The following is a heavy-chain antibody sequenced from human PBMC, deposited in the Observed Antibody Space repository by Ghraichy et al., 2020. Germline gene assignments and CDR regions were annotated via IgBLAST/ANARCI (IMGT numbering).Heavy chain of an antibody. J-gene: IGHJ6*02. V-gene: IGHV3-23*01. CDR2: ISGSGGST. Sequence: GGSLRLSCAASGFTFSSYDMSWVRQAPGKGLEWVSGISGSGGSTYYADSVKGRFTFSRDNSKNTLYLQRNSLRAEATAVYYCGKYSGYDLKCRRTFYTGVDVWGHGATVTVSS. D-gene: IGHD5-12*01. CDR3: GKYSGYDLKCRRTFYTGVDV. CDR1: GFTFSSYD.